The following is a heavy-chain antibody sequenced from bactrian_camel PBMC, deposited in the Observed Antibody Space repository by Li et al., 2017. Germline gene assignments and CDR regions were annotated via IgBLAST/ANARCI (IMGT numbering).Heavy chain of an antibody. V-gene: IGHV3S53*01. CDR2: VVTYGHP. CDR1: QSVYSRFC. Sequence: LVESGGGSVQAGGSLRLSCAAPQSVYSRFCMGWFRQVLGEKREGVACVVTYGHPTYSDSVKGRFTISRDNATNTVYLQMNMLEPEDAGVYYCAAIRGWALNARANFYEYWGQGTQVTVS. CDR3: AAIRGWALNARANFYEY. J-gene: IGHJ4*01. D-gene: IGHD3*01.